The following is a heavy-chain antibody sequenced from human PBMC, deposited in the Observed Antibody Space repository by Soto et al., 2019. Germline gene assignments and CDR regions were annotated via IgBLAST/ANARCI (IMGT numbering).Heavy chain of an antibody. CDR3: ARPFLAWLLFLAFDI. D-gene: IGHD3-3*02. Sequence: QVQLVESGGGVVQPGGSLRLSCAASGFTFSTYAMHWVRQAPGKGLEWVALISSDGSSKYYADSVKGRFTISRDDSKNTMYLQMNSLRADDTAVYYCARPFLAWLLFLAFDIWGQGTMVAVSS. CDR1: GFTFSTYA. V-gene: IGHV3-30*03. J-gene: IGHJ3*02. CDR2: ISSDGSSK.